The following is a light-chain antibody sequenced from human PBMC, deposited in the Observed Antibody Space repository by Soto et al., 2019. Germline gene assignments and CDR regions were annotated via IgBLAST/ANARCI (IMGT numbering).Light chain of an antibody. Sequence: DIQMTQSPSTLSASVGDRVTITCRASQSISSWLAWYQQKPGTAPKLLIYKASTLQSGVPSRFSGGGSGTEFTLTISSLQPDDFATYYCQQYSDNWTFGQGTKV. J-gene: IGKJ1*01. V-gene: IGKV1-5*03. CDR2: KAS. CDR1: QSISSW. CDR3: QQYSDNWT.